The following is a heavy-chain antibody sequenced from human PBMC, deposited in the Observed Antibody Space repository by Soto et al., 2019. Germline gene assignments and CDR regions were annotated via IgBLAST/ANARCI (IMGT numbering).Heavy chain of an antibody. Sequence: ASVTVSCKASGYSFTSYDMNWVRQATGQGLEWMGWMNPNNGNTGYAQKFQGRVTMTRNTSISTAYMELSSLRSEDTAIYYCARAIFAVANNDNWGQGTLVTVSS. D-gene: IGHD3-3*01. CDR2: MNPNNGNT. J-gene: IGHJ4*02. V-gene: IGHV1-8*01. CDR1: GYSFTSYD. CDR3: ARAIFAVANNDN.